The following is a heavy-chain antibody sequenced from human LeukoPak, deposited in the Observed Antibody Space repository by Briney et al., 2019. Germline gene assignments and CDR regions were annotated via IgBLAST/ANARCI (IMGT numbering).Heavy chain of an antibody. Sequence: SETLSLTCTVSGYSISSGYYWGWIRQPPGKGLEWIGSIYHSGSTYYNPSLKSRVTISVDTSKNQFSLKLSSVTAADTAVYYCARGEDWFDPWGQGTLVTVSS. CDR1: GYSISSGYY. CDR3: ARGEDWFDP. J-gene: IGHJ5*02. V-gene: IGHV4-38-2*02. CDR2: IYHSGST.